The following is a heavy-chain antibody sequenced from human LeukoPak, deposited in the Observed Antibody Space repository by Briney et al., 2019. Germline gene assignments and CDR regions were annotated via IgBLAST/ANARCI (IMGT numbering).Heavy chain of an antibody. D-gene: IGHD1-26*01. CDR3: ARDVGATTIWFDP. V-gene: IGHV4-4*09. CDR2: IYTSGST. Sequence: SETLSLTCTVSGGSISSYYWSWIRQPPGKGLEWIGYIYTSGSTNYNPSLKSRVTISVDTSKNQFSLKLSSVTAADTAVYYCARDVGATTIWFDPWGQGTVVTVSS. J-gene: IGHJ5*02. CDR1: GGSISSYY.